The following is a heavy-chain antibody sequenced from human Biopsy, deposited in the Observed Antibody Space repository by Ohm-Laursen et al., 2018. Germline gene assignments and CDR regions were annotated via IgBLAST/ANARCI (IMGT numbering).Heavy chain of an antibody. D-gene: IGHD6-19*01. CDR3: ARGLSSGWYGYFDV. Sequence: SLRFSCTASGFTFGHYAMHWVRQAPGKGLEWISLIWYDGTNEDYADSVKGRFTISRGNSKNTLYLQINTLTLEDTAFYYCARGLSSGWYGYFDVWGRGTLVTVSS. CDR2: IWYDGTNE. CDR1: GFTFGHYA. V-gene: IGHV3-33*04. J-gene: IGHJ2*01.